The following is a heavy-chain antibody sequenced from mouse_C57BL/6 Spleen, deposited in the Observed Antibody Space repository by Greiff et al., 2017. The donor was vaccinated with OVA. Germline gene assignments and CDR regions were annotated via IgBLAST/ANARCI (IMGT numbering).Heavy chain of an antibody. V-gene: IGHV1-62-2*01. CDR2: FYPGSGSI. CDR1: GYTFTEYT. J-gene: IGHJ4*01. Sequence: VQLQQSGAELVKPGASVKLSCKASGYTFTEYTIHWVKQRSGQGLEWIGWFYPGSGSIKYNEKFKDKATLTADKSSSTVYMELSRLTSEDSAVYFCARHEENYYGSSWDAMDYWGQGTSVTVSS. D-gene: IGHD1-1*01. CDR3: ARHEENYYGSSWDAMDY.